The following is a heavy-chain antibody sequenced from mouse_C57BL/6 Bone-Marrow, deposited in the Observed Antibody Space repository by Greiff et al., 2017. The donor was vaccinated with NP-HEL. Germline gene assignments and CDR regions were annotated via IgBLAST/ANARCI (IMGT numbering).Heavy chain of an antibody. CDR1: GYTFTSYG. J-gene: IGHJ1*03. Sequence: VQLQQSGAELARPGASVKLSCKASGYTFTSYGISWVKQRTGQGLECIGEIYPRSGNTYYNEKFKGKATLTADKSSSTAYMELRSLTSEDSAVYFCARSRIYYDYLWYFDVWGTGTTVTVSS. CDR3: ARSRIYYDYLWYFDV. V-gene: IGHV1-81*01. D-gene: IGHD2-4*01. CDR2: IYPRSGNT.